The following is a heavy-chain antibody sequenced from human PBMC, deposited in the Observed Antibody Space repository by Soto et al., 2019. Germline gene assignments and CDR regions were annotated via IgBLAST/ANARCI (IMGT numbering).Heavy chain of an antibody. CDR2: IFPGSGAT. CDR1: GYTFTTYF. CDR3: AREWQRGTDY. Sequence: QVQLVQSGAEVVKPGASVKVSCKASGYTFTTYFLHWVRQAPGQGLEWLGWIFPGSGATNYAQRFQGRVTMTRDTSINTAYMELSRLTSDDTGVYYCAREWQRGTDYWGQGALITVS. V-gene: IGHV1-2*02. J-gene: IGHJ4*02. D-gene: IGHD6-25*01.